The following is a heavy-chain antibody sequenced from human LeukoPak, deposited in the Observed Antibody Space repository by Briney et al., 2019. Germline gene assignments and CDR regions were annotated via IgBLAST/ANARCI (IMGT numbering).Heavy chain of an antibody. CDR1: GYSFTSYW. V-gene: IGHV5-51*01. CDR3: AKMGLGALTADAFDM. J-gene: IGHJ3*02. D-gene: IGHD1-14*01. Sequence: GESLKIPCKGSGYSFTSYWIGWGRQMPGKGLEGRGNISPGDSDTRYIPSFKGQFTISADKSITTAYLQWGTLKASDTATYYCAKMGLGALTADAFDMWGQGTTVTVS. CDR2: ISPGDSDT.